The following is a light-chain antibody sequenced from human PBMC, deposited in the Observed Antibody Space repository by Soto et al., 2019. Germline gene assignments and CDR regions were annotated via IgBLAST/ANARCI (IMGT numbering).Light chain of an antibody. CDR1: QSVSSN. V-gene: IGKV3-15*01. CDR3: QQYNNWPTWT. CDR2: GAS. J-gene: IGKJ1*01. Sequence: EIVITPSPATLSVSPGERATLSCRASQSVSSNLAWYQQKPGQAPRLLIYGASTRATGIPARFSGSGSGTEFTLTISSLQSEDFAVYYCQQYNNWPTWTLGQGTKVDTK.